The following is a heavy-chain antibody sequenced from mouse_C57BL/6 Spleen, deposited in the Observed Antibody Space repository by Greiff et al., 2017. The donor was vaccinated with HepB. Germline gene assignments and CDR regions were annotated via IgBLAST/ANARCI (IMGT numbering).Heavy chain of an antibody. V-gene: IGHV1-52*01. D-gene: IGHD1-1*01. CDR2: IDPSDSET. J-gene: IGHJ2*01. CDR3: AREITTVVATGGYFDY. Sequence: VQLQQPGAELVRPGSSVKLSCKASGYTFTSYWMHWVKQRPIQGLEWIGNIDPSDSETHYNQKFKDKATLTVDKSSSTAYMQLSSLTSEDSAVYYCAREITTVVATGGYFDYWGQGTTLTVSS. CDR1: GYTFTSYW.